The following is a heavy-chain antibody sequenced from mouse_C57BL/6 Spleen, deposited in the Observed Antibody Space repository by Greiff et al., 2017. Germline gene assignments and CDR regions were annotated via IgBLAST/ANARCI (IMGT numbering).Heavy chain of an antibody. D-gene: IGHD1-1*01. V-gene: IGHV6-3*01. J-gene: IGHJ3*01. CDR1: GFTFSNYW. CDR3: TVTTVVAPGFAY. CDR2: IRLKSDNYEK. Sequence: EVHLVESGGGLVQPGGSMKLSCVASGFTFSNYWMNWVRQSPEKGLEWVAQIRLKSDNYEKHYAESVKGRFTISRDDSKSSVYLQRNNLRAEDTGIYYFTVTTVVAPGFAYWGQGTLVTVSA.